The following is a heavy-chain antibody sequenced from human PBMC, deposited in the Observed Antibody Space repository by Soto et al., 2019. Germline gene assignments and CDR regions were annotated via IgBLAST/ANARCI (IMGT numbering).Heavy chain of an antibody. V-gene: IGHV4-30-4*01. J-gene: IGHJ3*02. CDR2: IYYSGDT. Sequence: QVHLQESGPGVVKPSQTLSLTCTVSGDSITGGDYYWSWIRQPPGKGLEWIGYIYYSGDTYYNPSLKSRVTISLGTTNKPFSLKLDSVTAADTAVYYCARVVHAFDIWGQGTMVTVSS. CDR3: ARVVHAFDI. CDR1: GDSITGGDYY.